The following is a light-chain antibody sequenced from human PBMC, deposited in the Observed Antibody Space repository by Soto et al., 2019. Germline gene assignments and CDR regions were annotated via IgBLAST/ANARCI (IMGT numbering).Light chain of an antibody. V-gene: IGKV3-15*01. J-gene: IGKJ1*01. CDR3: QQSNNWPPT. Sequence: EIVMTQSPATLSVSPGERATLSCRASQSVSSNLAWYQQNPGQAPRLLIYGASTRATGIPARFSGSGSGTEFTLTISSLQSEDFAVYYCQQSNNWPPTFGQGTKVEIK. CDR2: GAS. CDR1: QSVSSN.